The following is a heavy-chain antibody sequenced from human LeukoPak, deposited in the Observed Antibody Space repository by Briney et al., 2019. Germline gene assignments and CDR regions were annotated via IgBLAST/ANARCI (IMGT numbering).Heavy chain of an antibody. Sequence: SETLSLTCTVSGGSISSYYWSWIRQPPGKGLEWIGYIYYSGSTNYNPSLKSRVTISVDTSKNQFSLKLSSVTAADTAVYYCARTPDILTGYYGSWFDPWGQGTLVTVSS. CDR3: ARTPDILTGYYGSWFDP. CDR2: IYYSGST. CDR1: GGSISSYY. V-gene: IGHV4-59*01. J-gene: IGHJ5*02. D-gene: IGHD3-9*01.